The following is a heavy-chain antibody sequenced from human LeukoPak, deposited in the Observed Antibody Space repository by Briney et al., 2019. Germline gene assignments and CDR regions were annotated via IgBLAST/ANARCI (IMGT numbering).Heavy chain of an antibody. CDR1: GYTLTESS. CDR2: FDPKEGET. Sequence: ASVKVSCKASGYTLTESSMHWVRQAPGKGLEWMGGFDPKEGETIYAQKFQGRVTMTEDTSTDTGYMELRSLTSEDTAVYYCATVVVGLPHFDWWGQGTVVTVSA. D-gene: IGHD2-15*01. J-gene: IGHJ4*02. CDR3: ATVVVGLPHFDW. V-gene: IGHV1-24*01.